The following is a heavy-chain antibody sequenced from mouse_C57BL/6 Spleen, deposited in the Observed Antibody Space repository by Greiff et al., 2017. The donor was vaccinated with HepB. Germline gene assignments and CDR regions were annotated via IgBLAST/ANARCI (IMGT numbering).Heavy chain of an antibody. D-gene: IGHD1-1*01. Sequence: QVQLQQPGAELVKPGASVKLSCKASGYTFTSYWMQWVKQRPGQGLEWIGEIDPSDSYTNYNQKFKGKATLTVDTSSSTAYMQLSSLTSEDAAVYYCAKWADYSGSSPYYFDYWGQGTTLTVSS. CDR3: AKWADYSGSSPYYFDY. CDR1: GYTFTSYW. J-gene: IGHJ2*01. CDR2: IDPSDSYT. V-gene: IGHV1-50*01.